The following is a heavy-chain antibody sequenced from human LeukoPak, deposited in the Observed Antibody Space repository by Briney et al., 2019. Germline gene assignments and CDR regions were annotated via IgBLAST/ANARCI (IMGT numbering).Heavy chain of an antibody. CDR2: IFHSGST. D-gene: IGHD2-21*01. J-gene: IGHJ6*03. Sequence: QSSETLSLTCTVSGGSISTYYWSWIRQPPGKGLEWIGTIFHSGSTYSNPSLRSRVTISVDTSKNQFSLNLSSVTAADTAVYYCARVGYYPDYYMDVWGKGTTVTVSS. V-gene: IGHV4-59*08. CDR1: GGSISTYY. CDR3: ARVGYYPDYYMDV.